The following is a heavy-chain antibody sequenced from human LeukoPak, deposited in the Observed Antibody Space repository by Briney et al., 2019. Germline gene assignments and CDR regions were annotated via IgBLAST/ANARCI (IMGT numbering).Heavy chain of an antibody. V-gene: IGHV3-15*01. CDR3: IIEDGGAFDI. CDR2: IKSKADGSTT. J-gene: IGHJ3*02. D-gene: IGHD3-16*01. Sequence: PGGSLRLFCAASVFTFTNAWVNWVRQAPGKGLELVGRIKSKADGSTTDYAAAVKGTLIISRDDSKKTMYVQMKSLKTEDRAVYYCIIEDGGAFDIGGQGTMVTVSS. CDR1: VFTFTNAW.